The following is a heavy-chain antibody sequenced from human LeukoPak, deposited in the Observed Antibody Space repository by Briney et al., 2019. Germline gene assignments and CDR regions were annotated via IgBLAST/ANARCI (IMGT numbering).Heavy chain of an antibody. CDR1: GGTFSSYA. CDR3: ASTRGGILLR. V-gene: IGHV1-69*13. Sequence: ASVKVSCKASGGTFSSYAISWVRQAPGQGLEWMGGIIPIFGTANYAQKFQGRVTITADESTSTAYMELSSLRSEDTAVYCCASTRGGILLRWGQGTLVTVSS. D-gene: IGHD1-26*01. J-gene: IGHJ4*02. CDR2: IIPIFGTA.